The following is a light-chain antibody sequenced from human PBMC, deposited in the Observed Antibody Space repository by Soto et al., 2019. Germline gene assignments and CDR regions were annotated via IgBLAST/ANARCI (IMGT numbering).Light chain of an antibody. V-gene: IGKV1-5*03. Sequence: DLQMTQSPSTLSASVGDRVTITCRASQSISSWLAWYQQKPGKAPKLLIYKASSLERGVPSRFSGSGSGTEFTLTISSLQPDDFAAYYCQQYNSYPYTFGQGTKLAIK. CDR3: QQYNSYPYT. CDR1: QSISSW. CDR2: KAS. J-gene: IGKJ2*01.